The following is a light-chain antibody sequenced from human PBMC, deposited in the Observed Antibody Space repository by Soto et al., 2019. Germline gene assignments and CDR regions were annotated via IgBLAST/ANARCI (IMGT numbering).Light chain of an antibody. Sequence: QSVLTQPASVSGSPGRSITISCTGTSSDVGAYNYVSWYQQYPGKAPKLMIYDVSNRPSGVSNRFSGSKSGITASLTISGLQAEDEADYYCSSYTSSSTPLFGGGTKLTVL. J-gene: IGLJ2*01. CDR3: SSYTSSSTPL. CDR1: SSDVGAYNY. CDR2: DVS. V-gene: IGLV2-14*01.